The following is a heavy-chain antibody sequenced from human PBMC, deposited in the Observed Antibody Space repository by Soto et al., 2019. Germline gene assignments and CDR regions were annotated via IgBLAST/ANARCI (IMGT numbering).Heavy chain of an antibody. J-gene: IGHJ6*01. Sequence: GGSLRLSCAASGFTFSSYAMHWVRQAPGKGLEWVAVISYDGSNKYYADSVKGRFTISRDNSKNTLYLQMNSLRAEDTAVYYCARDDLYCSGGSCYSYYGMDVWGQGTTVTVSS. CDR2: ISYDGSNK. CDR1: GFTFSSYA. CDR3: ARDDLYCSGGSCYSYYGMDV. V-gene: IGHV3-30-3*01. D-gene: IGHD2-15*01.